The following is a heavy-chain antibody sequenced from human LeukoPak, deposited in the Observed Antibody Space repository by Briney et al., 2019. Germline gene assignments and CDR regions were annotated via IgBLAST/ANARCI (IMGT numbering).Heavy chain of an antibody. CDR3: AQHVGAFKY. D-gene: IGHD1-26*01. J-gene: IGHJ4*02. CDR1: GFTFSNFA. V-gene: IGHV3-23*01. CDR2: ISGSGATT. Sequence: GGSLRLSCAASGFTFSNFAMSWVRQAPGKGLEWVSGISGSGATTYYVDSVKGRFTISRDNSKNTLYLQMNSLRAEDTAVYYCAQHVGAFKYWGQGTLVTVSS.